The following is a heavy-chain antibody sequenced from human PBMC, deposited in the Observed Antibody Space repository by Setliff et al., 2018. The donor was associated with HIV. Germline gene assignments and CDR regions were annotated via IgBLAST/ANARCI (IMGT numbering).Heavy chain of an antibody. J-gene: IGHJ4*02. D-gene: IGHD4-17*01. CDR2: ISSSSSTI. V-gene: IGHV3-48*01. Sequence: QTGGSLRLSCAASGFTFSSYTMNWVRQAPGKGLEWVSYISSSSSTIYYADSVKDRFTISRDNAKNSLFLQMNSLRAEDTAVYYCARLPEAYTLTTEDYWGQGALVTVSS. CDR1: GFTFSSYT. CDR3: ARLPEAYTLTTEDY.